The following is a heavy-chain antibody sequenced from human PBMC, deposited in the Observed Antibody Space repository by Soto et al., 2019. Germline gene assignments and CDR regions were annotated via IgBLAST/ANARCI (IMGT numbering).Heavy chain of an antibody. V-gene: IGHV4-4*07. Sequence: SETLSLTCTVSGGSIGSYSCSWIRQPAGKGLEWIGRIHSSGSTNYNPTFKSRVSMSVDTSKNQFSLKLSSVTAADTAVYYCAREGGYDGSGQYRNWFDPWGQGTQVTVS. CDR2: IHSSGST. CDR3: AREGGYDGSGQYRNWFDP. D-gene: IGHD3-22*01. J-gene: IGHJ5*02. CDR1: GGSIGSYS.